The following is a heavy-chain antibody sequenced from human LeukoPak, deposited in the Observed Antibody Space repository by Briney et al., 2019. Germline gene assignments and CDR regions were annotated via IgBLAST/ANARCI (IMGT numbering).Heavy chain of an antibody. CDR2: IDYSGST. Sequence: SGTLSLTCTVSGGSVRSSSYYWGWIRQPPGKGLEWIGSIDYSGSTYYNPSLKSRVTIYVDTSKNQFSLKLSSVTAADTAVYYCARHFYGSGSYADYWGQGTLVTVSS. CDR1: GGSVRSSSYY. CDR3: ARHFYGSGSYADY. V-gene: IGHV4-39*01. D-gene: IGHD3-10*01. J-gene: IGHJ4*02.